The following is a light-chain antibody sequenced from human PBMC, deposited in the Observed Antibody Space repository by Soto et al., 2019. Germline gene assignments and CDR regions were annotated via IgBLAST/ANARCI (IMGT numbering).Light chain of an antibody. CDR2: SAS. CDR1: ERASTN. CDR3: QQYNNLPPT. J-gene: IGKJ1*01. Sequence: PGESATLSCRASERASTNLAWYQQTPGQAPRLLIYSASRRPTDIPVRFSGSGSGAEFTLTISSLQSEDFAIYYCQQYNNLPPTFGQGTKVDIK. V-gene: IGKV3-15*01.